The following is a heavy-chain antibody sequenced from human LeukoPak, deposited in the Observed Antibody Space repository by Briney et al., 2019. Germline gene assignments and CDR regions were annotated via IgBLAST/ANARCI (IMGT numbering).Heavy chain of an antibody. V-gene: IGHV4-34*01. Sequence: SETLSLTCAVYGGSFSGYYWSWIRQPPGKGLEWIGEINHSGSTNYNPSLKSRVTISVDTSKNQFSLKLSSVTAADTAVYYCARDSSGWYYFDYWGQRTLVTVSS. CDR3: ARDSSGWYYFDY. CDR2: INHSGST. CDR1: GGSFSGYY. J-gene: IGHJ4*02. D-gene: IGHD6-19*01.